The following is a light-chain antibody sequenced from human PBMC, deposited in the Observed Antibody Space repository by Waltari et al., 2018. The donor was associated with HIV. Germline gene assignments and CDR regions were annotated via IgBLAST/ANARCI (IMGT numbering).Light chain of an antibody. CDR3: SSFTSSSTVV. CDR2: GVS. Sequence: QSALTQPPSVSGSPGQSVTISCTGTSSDVGSYNLVSWYQQSPGTAPKLMVYGVSNRPSGVPERFCGSKSGNTASLTISGLQAEDEADYYCSSFTSSSTVVFGGGTKLTVL. V-gene: IGLV2-18*02. J-gene: IGLJ2*01. CDR1: SSDVGSYNL.